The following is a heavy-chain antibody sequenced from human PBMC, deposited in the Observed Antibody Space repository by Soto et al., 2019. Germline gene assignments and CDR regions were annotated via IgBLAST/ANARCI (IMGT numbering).Heavy chain of an antibody. V-gene: IGHV3-21*01. CDR1: GFTFSSYN. J-gene: IGHJ3*02. Sequence: PGGSLRLSCAASGFTFSSYNMNWVRQAPGKGLEWVSSISNRYYIYYADSVQGRFTISRDNAKNSLYLQMNSLRAEGTAVYYCARNVAECGGDCHIIGDAFHIWGQGTMVTVSS. CDR3: ARNVAECGGDCHIIGDAFHI. D-gene: IGHD2-21*02. CDR2: ISNRYYI.